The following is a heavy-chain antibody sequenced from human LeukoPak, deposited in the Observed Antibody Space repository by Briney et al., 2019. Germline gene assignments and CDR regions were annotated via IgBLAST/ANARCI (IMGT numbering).Heavy chain of an antibody. CDR1: GDSISNYY. CDR3: ARYSYGGYHFDY. CDR2: IYSTGST. D-gene: IGHD5-18*01. J-gene: IGHJ4*02. V-gene: IGHV4-59*08. Sequence: SETLSLTCSVSGDSISNYYWSWIRQPPGKGLEWIGYIYSTGSTNYNPSLKSRVTISLDTSKNQFSLKLTSVTAADTAVYYCARYSYGGYHFDYWGRGTRVTVSS.